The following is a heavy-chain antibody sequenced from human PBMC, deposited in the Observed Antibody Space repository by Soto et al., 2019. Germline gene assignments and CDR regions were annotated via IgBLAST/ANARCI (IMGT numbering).Heavy chain of an antibody. V-gene: IGHV3-23*01. Sequence: EVQLSESGGDLRQPGGSLRLSCAASGFTFTNYAMTWVRQTPGKGLEWVSGISASGGLKYYADSVRGRFTVSRDNSKNTVYLDMNTLRGEDTARYFCAKLAVRLAYSGIDFWGQGTTVTVSS. CDR1: GFTFTNYA. CDR3: AKLAVRLAYSGIDF. D-gene: IGHD6-6*01. J-gene: IGHJ6*02. CDR2: ISASGGLK.